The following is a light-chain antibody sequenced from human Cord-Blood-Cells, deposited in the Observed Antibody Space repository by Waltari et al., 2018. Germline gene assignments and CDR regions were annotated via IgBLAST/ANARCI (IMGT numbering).Light chain of an antibody. CDR3: QQYDNLPR. Sequence: DIQMTQSPSSLSASVGDRVTITCQASQDISNYLNWYQQKPWKAPKLLIYDASNLETGVPSRFSGSGSGTDFTFTISSLQPEDIATYYCQQYDNLPRFGPGTKGDIK. CDR1: QDISNY. V-gene: IGKV1-33*01. CDR2: DAS. J-gene: IGKJ3*01.